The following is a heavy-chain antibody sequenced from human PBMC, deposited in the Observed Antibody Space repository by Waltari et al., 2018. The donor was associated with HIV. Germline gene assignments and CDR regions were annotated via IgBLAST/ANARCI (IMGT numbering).Heavy chain of an antibody. CDR1: GFTFSSHW. Sequence: EVQLVESGGGLVQPGGSLRLSCAASGFTFSSHWMSWVRQAPGKGLEWVANIKQDGSAKYYVDSVKGRFTISRDNAKNSLYLQMNSLRAEDTAVYYCARDRSGDYLDFQHWGQGTLVTVSS. V-gene: IGHV3-7*03. CDR2: IKQDGSAK. J-gene: IGHJ1*01. D-gene: IGHD4-17*01. CDR3: ARDRSGDYLDFQH.